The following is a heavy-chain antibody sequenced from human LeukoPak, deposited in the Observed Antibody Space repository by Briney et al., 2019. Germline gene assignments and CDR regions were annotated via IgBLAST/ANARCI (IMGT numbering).Heavy chain of an antibody. CDR2: IKEDGSEK. CDR1: GFTFSNYW. D-gene: IGHD6-13*01. Sequence: GGSLRLSCAASGFTFSNYWMSWVRQAPGKGLEWVANIKEDGSEKYYVDSVKGRFTISRDNARNSLYMQMNSLRAEDTAVYYCASGRQLGYWGQGTLVTVSS. CDR3: ASGRQLGY. V-gene: IGHV3-7*01. J-gene: IGHJ4*02.